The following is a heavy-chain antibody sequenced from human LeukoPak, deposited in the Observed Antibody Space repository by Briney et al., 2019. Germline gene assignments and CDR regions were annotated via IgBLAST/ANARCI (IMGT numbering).Heavy chain of an antibody. CDR3: AKGWSVTMVMAAPGD. Sequence: PGGSLRLSCAASGFTFSSYAMSWVRQAPGKGLEWVSGISANGAKTYYADSVKGRFTISRDNSKNTQSLQMNSLRAEDTALYSCAKGWSVTMVMAAPGDWGQGALVTVSS. J-gene: IGHJ4*02. CDR2: ISANGAKT. CDR1: GFTFSSYA. D-gene: IGHD3-10*01. V-gene: IGHV3-23*01.